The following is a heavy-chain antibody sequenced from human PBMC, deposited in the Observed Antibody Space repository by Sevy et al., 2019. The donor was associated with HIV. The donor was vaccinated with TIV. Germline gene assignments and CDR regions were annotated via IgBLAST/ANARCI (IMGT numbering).Heavy chain of an antibody. D-gene: IGHD3-22*01. CDR2: IYRGENT. CDR1: GFDVSSTY. J-gene: IGHJ3*02. V-gene: IGHV3-53*01. Sequence: GVSLRLSCAATGFDVSSTYMSWVRQGPGKGLEWVSIIYRGENTHYTDSVKGRFTISRDNSKNTLFLQMNSRRAEDTAVYYCARLSVYYYDSDGYYTTGNAFDIWGQGTMVTVSS. CDR3: ARLSVYYYDSDGYYTTGNAFDI.